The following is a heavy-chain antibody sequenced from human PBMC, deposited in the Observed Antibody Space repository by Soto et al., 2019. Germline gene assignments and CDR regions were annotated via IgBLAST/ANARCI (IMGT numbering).Heavy chain of an antibody. CDR3: ASSLYNWNYRSWFDP. V-gene: IGHV4-59*01. CDR2: IYYSGST. D-gene: IGHD1-7*01. CDR1: GGSISSYY. J-gene: IGHJ5*02. Sequence: PSETLSLTCTVSGGSISSYYWSWIRQPPGKGLEWIGYIYYSGSTNYNPSLKSRVTISVDTSKNQFSLKLSSVTAADTAVYYCASSLYNWNYRSWFDPWGQGTLVTVS.